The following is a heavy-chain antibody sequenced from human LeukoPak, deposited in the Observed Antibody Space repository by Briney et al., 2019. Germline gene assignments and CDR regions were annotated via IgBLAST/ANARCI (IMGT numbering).Heavy chain of an antibody. CDR2: IHPNTGGT. V-gene: IGHV1-2*06. J-gene: IGHJ4*02. CDR1: GYTFTGYY. CDR3: ARALGGWYLID. D-gene: IGHD6-19*01. Sequence: GASVKVSCKTPGYTFTGYYLHWVRQAPGQGLELMGRIHPNTGGTDYAQKFQGRVTMTRDTSINTAYLELSRLRSDDTAVYYCARALGGWYLIDWGQGTLLTVSS.